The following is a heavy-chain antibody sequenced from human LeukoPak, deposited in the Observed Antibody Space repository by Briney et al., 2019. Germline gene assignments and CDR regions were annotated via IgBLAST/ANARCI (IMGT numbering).Heavy chain of an antibody. J-gene: IGHJ4*02. V-gene: IGHV1-18*04. CDR1: GYTFTSYG. CDR3: ARDWRGYSYGNFDY. CDR2: ISAYNGNT. D-gene: IGHD5-18*01. Sequence: ASVKVSCKASGYTFTSYGISWVRQAPGQGLEWMGWISAYNGNTNYAQKLQGRVTMTTDTPTSTAYMELRSLRSDDTAVYYCARDWRGYSYGNFDYWGQGTLVTVSS.